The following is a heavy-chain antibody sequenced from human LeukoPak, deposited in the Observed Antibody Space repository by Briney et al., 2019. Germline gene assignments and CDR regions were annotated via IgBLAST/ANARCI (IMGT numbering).Heavy chain of an antibody. D-gene: IGHD1-26*01. CDR1: GYTFTGYY. Sequence: ASVKVSCKASGYTFTGYYMHWVRQAPGQGLEWMGWINPNSGGTNYAQKFQGRVTMTRDTSISTAYMELSRLRSEDTAVYYCARDHRSSGSSFDYWGQGTLVTVSS. J-gene: IGHJ4*02. V-gene: IGHV1-2*02. CDR2: INPNSGGT. CDR3: ARDHRSSGSSFDY.